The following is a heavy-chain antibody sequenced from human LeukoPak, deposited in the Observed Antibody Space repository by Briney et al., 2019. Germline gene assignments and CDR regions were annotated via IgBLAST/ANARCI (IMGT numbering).Heavy chain of an antibody. CDR3: ARDGGYDFWTRDAFDI. CDR1: GGSISSSNW. D-gene: IGHD3-3*01. CDR2: IYHSGST. J-gene: IGHJ3*02. V-gene: IGHV4-4*02. Sequence: PSGTLSLTCAVSGGSISSSNWWSWVRQPPGKGLEWIGEIYHSGSTNYNPSLKSRATISVDKSKNQFSLKLSSVTAADTAVYYCARDGGYDFWTRDAFDIWGQGTMVTVSS.